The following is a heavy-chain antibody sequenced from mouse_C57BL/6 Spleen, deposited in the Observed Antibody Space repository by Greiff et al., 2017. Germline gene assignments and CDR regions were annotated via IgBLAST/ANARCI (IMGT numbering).Heavy chain of an antibody. CDR2: ILPGSGST. V-gene: IGHV1-9*01. CDR3: ARSPYYGNYPWFAY. D-gene: IGHD2-10*01. Sequence: VKLMESGAELMKPGASVKLSCKATGYTFTGYWIEWVKQRPGHGLEWIGEILPGSGSTNYNEKFKGKATFTADTSSNTAYMQLSSLTTEDPTIYYCARSPYYGNYPWFAYWGQGTLVTVSA. CDR1: GYTFTGYW. J-gene: IGHJ3*01.